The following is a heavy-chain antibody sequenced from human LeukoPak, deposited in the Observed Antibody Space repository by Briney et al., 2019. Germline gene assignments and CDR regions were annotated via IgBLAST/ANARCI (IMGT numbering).Heavy chain of an antibody. CDR3: ASRAGGEEAELVGAFDI. V-gene: IGHV4-4*07. Sequence: SETLSLTCTVSGGSISSYYWSWIRQPAGKGLEWIGRIYTSGSTNYNPSLKSRVTMSVDTSKNQFSLKLSSVTAADTAVCYCASRAGGEEAELVGAFDIWGQGTMVTVSS. D-gene: IGHD2-8*02. J-gene: IGHJ3*02. CDR2: IYTSGST. CDR1: GGSISSYY.